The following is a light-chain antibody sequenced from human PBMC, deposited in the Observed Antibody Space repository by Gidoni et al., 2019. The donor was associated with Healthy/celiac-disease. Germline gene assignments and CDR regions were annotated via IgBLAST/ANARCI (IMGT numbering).Light chain of an antibody. Sequence: ELVMTQSAATLSVSPGERATLSCRASQSVSSNLSWYQQKPGQAPSLLIYGASTRATVIPARFSGSGSGTEFTLTIRSLQSEDFAVYSCQQYNNWPPLTFGGGTKVEIK. V-gene: IGKV3D-15*01. CDR2: GAS. CDR1: QSVSSN. J-gene: IGKJ4*01. CDR3: QQYNNWPPLT.